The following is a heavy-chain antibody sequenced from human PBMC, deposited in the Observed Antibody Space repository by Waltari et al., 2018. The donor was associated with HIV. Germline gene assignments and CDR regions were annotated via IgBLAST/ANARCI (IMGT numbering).Heavy chain of an antibody. CDR1: GNAFTRYY. V-gene: IGHV1-8*01. Sequence: QVQQVQSGAEVKKPGASVKFSCKASGNAFTRYYLNWLRQATGPGLELMGWMNPNTGNTGYAQKFQGRVTMTRNTSISTAYMELSSLRSEDTAVYYCATRGVINWFDPWGQGTLVTVSS. J-gene: IGHJ5*02. CDR2: MNPNTGNT. D-gene: IGHD3-10*01. CDR3: ATRGVINWFDP.